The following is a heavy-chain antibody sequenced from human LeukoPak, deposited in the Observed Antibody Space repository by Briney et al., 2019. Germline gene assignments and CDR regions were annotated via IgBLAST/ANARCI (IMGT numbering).Heavy chain of an antibody. V-gene: IGHV3-7*01. Sequence: GGSLRLSCTASEFTLGSYWVSWVRQTPAKGLEWMANIRQYGNIKYYVDSVRGRFSISRDNAKNSLYLQMNNLRVDDTALYYCAREIVGYDAFDIWGQGTMVTVSS. CDR1: EFTLGSYW. J-gene: IGHJ3*02. D-gene: IGHD1-1*01. CDR2: IRQYGNIK. CDR3: AREIVGYDAFDI.